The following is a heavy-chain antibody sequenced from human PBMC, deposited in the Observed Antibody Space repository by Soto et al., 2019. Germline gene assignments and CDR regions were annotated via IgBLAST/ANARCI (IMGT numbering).Heavy chain of an antibody. CDR1: GGSISSSSYY. D-gene: IGHD1-26*01. Sequence: QLQLQESGPGLVKPSETLSLTCTVSGGSISSSSYYWGWIRQPPGKGLEWIGSIYYSGSTYYNPSLKSRVTISVDTSKNQFTLKLSSVTAADTAVYYCARAVGATTSCWFDPWGQGTLVTVSS. CDR2: IYYSGST. J-gene: IGHJ5*02. CDR3: ARAVGATTSCWFDP. V-gene: IGHV4-39*01.